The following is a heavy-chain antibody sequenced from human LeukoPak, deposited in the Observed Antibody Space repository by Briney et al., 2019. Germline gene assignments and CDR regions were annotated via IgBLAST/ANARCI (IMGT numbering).Heavy chain of an antibody. D-gene: IGHD3-16*01. Sequence: GGSLRLSCAASGFSFRSYAMNWVRQAPREGLEWVSTISGSGSSTYYAYSVKGRFTISRDNSKNPLYLLMNSLRAEDTAEYYCAKDGPASWGYFDYWGQGTLVTVSS. J-gene: IGHJ4*02. CDR2: ISGSGSST. V-gene: IGHV3-23*01. CDR1: GFSFRSYA. CDR3: AKDGPASWGYFDY.